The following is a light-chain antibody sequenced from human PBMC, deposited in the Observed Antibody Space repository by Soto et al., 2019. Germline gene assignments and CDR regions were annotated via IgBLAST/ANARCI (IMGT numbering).Light chain of an antibody. V-gene: IGKV3-20*01. CDR2: GAS. CDR1: QSVSSSY. Sequence: IVLTQSPGTLSLSPGERATLSCRASQSVSSSYLAWYQQKPGQAPRLLIYGASGRATGIPDRFSGSGSVTVFTLTISRLEPADFTVDYWTQYSSSHTLSQGTILEIK. CDR3: TQYSSSHT. J-gene: IGKJ2*01.